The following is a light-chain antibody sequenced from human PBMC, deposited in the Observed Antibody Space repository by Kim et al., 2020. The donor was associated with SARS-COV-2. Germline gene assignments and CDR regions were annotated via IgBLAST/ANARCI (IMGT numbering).Light chain of an antibody. J-gene: IGLJ2*01. CDR3: AAWDDSLNAVV. V-gene: IGLV1-44*01. Sequence: QSVLTQPPSASGTPGQRVTISCSGSSSNIGSYTVNWYQQLPGTAPKLLIYSNDQWPSGVPDRFSGSKSGTSASLAIGGLRSADEANYYCAAWDDSLNAVVFGGGTQLTVL. CDR1: SSNIGSYT. CDR2: SND.